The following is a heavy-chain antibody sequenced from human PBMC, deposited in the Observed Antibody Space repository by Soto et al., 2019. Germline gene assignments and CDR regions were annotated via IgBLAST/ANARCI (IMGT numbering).Heavy chain of an antibody. CDR1: GFTFSSYA. J-gene: IGHJ1*01. D-gene: IGHD2-2*02. V-gene: IGHV3-23*01. CDR3: AKDGTRIVVVPAAIGAEYFQH. Sequence: GGSLRLSCAASGFTFSSYAMSWVRQAPGKGLEWVSAISGSGGSTYYADSVKGRFTISGDNSKNTLYLQMNSLRAEDTAVYYCAKDGTRIVVVPAAIGAEYFQHWGQGTLVTVSS. CDR2: ISGSGGST.